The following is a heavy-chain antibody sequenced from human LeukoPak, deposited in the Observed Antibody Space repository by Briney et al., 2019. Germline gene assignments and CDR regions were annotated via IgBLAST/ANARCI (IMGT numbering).Heavy chain of an antibody. J-gene: IGHJ6*04. CDR2: ISSSSRYI. CDR1: RFTFSSYG. Sequence: GGTLRLSCAASRFTFSSYGMSWVRQAPGKGLEWVSSISSSSRYIYYADSVKGRFTISRDNAKNSLYLQMNSLRAEDTAVYYCAELGITMIGGVWGKGTTVTISS. CDR3: AELGITMIGGV. D-gene: IGHD3-10*02. V-gene: IGHV3-21*01.